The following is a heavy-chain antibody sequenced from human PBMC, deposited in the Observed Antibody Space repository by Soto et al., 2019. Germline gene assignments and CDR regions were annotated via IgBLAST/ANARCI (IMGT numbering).Heavy chain of an antibody. CDR3: ARADHGRAPRGGNWFDP. CDR1: GYTFTNYG. V-gene: IGHV1-18*01. D-gene: IGHD4-17*01. CDR2: TSAYTLNT. Sequence: QVHLVQSGGEVKKPGASVKVSCKASGYTFTNYGVAWVRQAPGQGLEWMGWTSAYTLNTNYAQKFQGRVTVPTDTSTSTAYMELRSLRPDDTAVYYCARADHGRAPRGGNWFDPWGQGTLVTVSS. J-gene: IGHJ5*02.